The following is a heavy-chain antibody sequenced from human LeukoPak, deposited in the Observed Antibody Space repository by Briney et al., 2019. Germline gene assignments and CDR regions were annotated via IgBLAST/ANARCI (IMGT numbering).Heavy chain of an antibody. D-gene: IGHD6-13*01. Sequence: GGSLRLSCAASGFTFSSYAMSWVRQAPGKGLEWVSAISGSGGSTYYADSVKGRFTISRDNSKNTLYLQMNSLRAEDTAVYYCAKADHGSSSWHERPSSFDYWGQGTLVTVSS. CDR2: ISGSGGST. CDR1: GFTFSSYA. V-gene: IGHV3-23*01. CDR3: AKADHGSSSWHERPSSFDY. J-gene: IGHJ4*02.